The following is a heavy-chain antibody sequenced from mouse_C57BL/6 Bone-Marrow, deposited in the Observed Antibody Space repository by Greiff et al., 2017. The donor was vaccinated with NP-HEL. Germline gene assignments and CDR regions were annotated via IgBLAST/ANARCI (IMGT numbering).Heavy chain of an antibody. Sequence: QVQLQQSGPELVKPGASVKISCKASGYSFTSYYIHWVKQRPGQGLEWIGWIYPGSGNTKYNEKFKGKATLTADTSSSTAYMQLSSLTSEDSAVYDCAREGYPFCWYFDVWGTGTTVTVSS. D-gene: IGHD3-1*01. CDR3: AREGYPFCWYFDV. J-gene: IGHJ1*03. CDR1: GYSFTSYY. V-gene: IGHV1-66*01. CDR2: IYPGSGNT.